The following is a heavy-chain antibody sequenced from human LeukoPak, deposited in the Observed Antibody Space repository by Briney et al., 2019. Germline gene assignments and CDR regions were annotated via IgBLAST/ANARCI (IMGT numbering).Heavy chain of an antibody. CDR1: GYTFTGYY. V-gene: IGHV1-2*02. D-gene: IGHD6-6*01. Sequence: ASVKVSCKASGYTFTGYYMHWVRQAPGQGLEWMGWINPNSGGTNYAQKFQGRVTMTTDTSTSTAYMELRSLRSDDTAVYYCARYPYSSSSVDHGAWGQGTLVTVSS. J-gene: IGHJ5*02. CDR2: INPNSGGT. CDR3: ARYPYSSSSVDHGA.